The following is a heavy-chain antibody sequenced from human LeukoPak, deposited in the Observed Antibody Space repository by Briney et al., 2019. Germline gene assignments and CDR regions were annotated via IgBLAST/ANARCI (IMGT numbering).Heavy chain of an antibody. CDR2: ISYSGST. V-gene: IGHV4-59*11. Sequence: PSETLSLTCTVSLASLTIPFGSWIRESPGTGVKWIGYISYSGSTDYNPSLKSRVTLSVDTSKNQISLRLSSVTAADTAVYYCTRDGGVAVTPLDFDFWGQGTLVTVSS. J-gene: IGHJ4*02. D-gene: IGHD6-19*01. CDR3: TRDGGVAVTPLDFDF. CDR1: LASLTIPF.